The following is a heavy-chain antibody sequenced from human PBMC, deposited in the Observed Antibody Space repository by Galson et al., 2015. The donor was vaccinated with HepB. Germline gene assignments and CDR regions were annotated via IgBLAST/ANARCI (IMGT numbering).Heavy chain of an antibody. D-gene: IGHD1-14*01. Sequence: SVKVSCKASGGTFSSYTISWVRQAPGQGLEWMGRIIPILGIANYAQKFQGRVTITADKSTSTAYMELSSLRSEDTAVYYCASEVGPEETNWFDPWGQGTLVTVSS. V-gene: IGHV1-69*02. CDR2: IIPILGIA. J-gene: IGHJ5*02. CDR1: GGTFSSYT. CDR3: ASEVGPEETNWFDP.